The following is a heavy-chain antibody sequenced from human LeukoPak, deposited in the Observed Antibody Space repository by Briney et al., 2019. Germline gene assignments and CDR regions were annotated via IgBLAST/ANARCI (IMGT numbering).Heavy chain of an antibody. D-gene: IGHD3-10*01. Sequence: GESLKISCKGSGYNFSRYWIGWVRQMPGKGLEWTGIIFPGDSDTRYSPSFQGQVTISADKSISTAYLQWSSLKASDTAMYYCARYVYYGSEFFDYWGQGTLVTVSS. CDR1: GYNFSRYW. CDR2: IFPGDSDT. V-gene: IGHV5-51*01. CDR3: ARYVYYGSEFFDY. J-gene: IGHJ4*02.